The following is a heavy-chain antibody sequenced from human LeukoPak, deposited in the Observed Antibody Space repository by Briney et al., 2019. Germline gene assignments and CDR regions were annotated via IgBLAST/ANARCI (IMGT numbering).Heavy chain of an antibody. V-gene: IGHV3-23*01. J-gene: IGHJ4*02. CDR2: ISGSGGST. CDR3: AKDSGSDYAYYYFDY. Sequence: PGGSLRLSCAASGFTFSSYAMSWVRQAPGKGLEWVSAISGSGGSTYYADSVEGRFTISRDNSKNTLYLQMNSLRAEDTAVYYCAKDSGSDYAYYYFDYWGQGTLVTVSS. CDR1: GFTFSSYA. D-gene: IGHD1-26*01.